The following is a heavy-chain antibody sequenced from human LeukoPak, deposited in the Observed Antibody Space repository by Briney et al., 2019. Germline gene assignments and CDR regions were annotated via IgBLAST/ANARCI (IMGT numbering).Heavy chain of an antibody. CDR2: IYYSGST. D-gene: IGHD6-13*01. J-gene: IGHJ5*02. CDR1: GGSFSGYY. Sequence: PSETLSLTCAVYGGSFSGYYWSWIRQPPGKGLEWIGSIYYSGSTYYNPSLKSRVTISVDTSKNQFSLKLSSVTAADTAVYYCARHIDGYSSSWYWFDPWGQGTLVTVSS. V-gene: IGHV4-34*01. CDR3: ARHIDGYSSSWYWFDP.